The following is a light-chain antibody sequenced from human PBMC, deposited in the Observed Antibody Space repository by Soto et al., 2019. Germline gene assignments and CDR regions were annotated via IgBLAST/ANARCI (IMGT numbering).Light chain of an antibody. CDR2: AAS. CDR3: QQYNNWPPWT. J-gene: IGKJ1*01. CDR1: QSVSTN. Sequence: EIVMTQSPATLSVSPGERATLSCSASQSVSTNLAWYQQKPVQAPRLLIYAASTRATGIPARFSGSGSGTEFTLTISSLQSEDFAVDYCQQYNNWPPWTFGQGTKVEIK. V-gene: IGKV3-15*01.